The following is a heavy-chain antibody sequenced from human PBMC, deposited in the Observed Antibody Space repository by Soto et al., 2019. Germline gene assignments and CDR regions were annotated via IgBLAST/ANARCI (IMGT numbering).Heavy chain of an antibody. Sequence: QVQLVESGGGVVQPGRSLRLSCAASGFTFSSYGMHWVRQAPGKGLEWVAVISYDGSNKYYADSVKGRFTISRDNSKNTLYLQMNSLRAEDTAVYYCAKRVGYSRSGRTFLPDYYFYYGMDVWGLGTTVTDSS. D-gene: IGHD6-13*01. CDR2: ISYDGSNK. V-gene: IGHV3-30*18. J-gene: IGHJ6*02. CDR3: AKRVGYSRSGRTFLPDYYFYYGMDV. CDR1: GFTFSSYG.